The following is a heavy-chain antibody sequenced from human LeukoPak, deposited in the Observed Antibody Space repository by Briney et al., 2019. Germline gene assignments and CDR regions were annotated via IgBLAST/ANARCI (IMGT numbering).Heavy chain of an antibody. V-gene: IGHV1-18*01. Sequence: ASVKVSCKASGYTFSNYGISWVRQAPGQGLEWMGWISAYNGNTNYAQKLQGRVTMTTDTSTSTAYMELRSLRSDDTAVYYCARVDENYYDSSGSGAFDIWGQGTMVTVSS. D-gene: IGHD3-22*01. J-gene: IGHJ3*02. CDR2: ISAYNGNT. CDR1: GYTFSNYG. CDR3: ARVDENYYDSSGSGAFDI.